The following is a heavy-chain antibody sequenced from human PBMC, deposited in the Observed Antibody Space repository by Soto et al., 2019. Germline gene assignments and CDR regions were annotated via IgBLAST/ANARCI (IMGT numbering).Heavy chain of an antibody. CDR3: ARGYSSSSVISIDY. CDR1: GGSMSSYY. CDR2: IYYSGST. V-gene: IGHV4-59*08. D-gene: IGHD6-6*01. Sequence: SQTLSLTCTVSGGSMSSYYWSWIRQPPGKGLEWIGYIYYSGSTNHNPSLKSRVTISVDTSKNQFSLKLSSVTAADTAVYYCARGYSSSSVISIDYWGQGTLVTVSS. J-gene: IGHJ4*02.